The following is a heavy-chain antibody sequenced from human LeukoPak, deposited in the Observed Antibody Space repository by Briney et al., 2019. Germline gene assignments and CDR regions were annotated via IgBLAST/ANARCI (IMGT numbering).Heavy chain of an antibody. Sequence: GGSLRLSCSASGFTFSTSTMHWVRQAPGKGLEYVSAISSNGGSTYYADPVKGRFTISRDNSKNTMYLQMSSLRAGDTALYYCVYRLSFDSWGQGTLVTVSS. D-gene: IGHD4-11*01. J-gene: IGHJ4*02. V-gene: IGHV3-64D*06. CDR2: ISSNGGST. CDR1: GFTFSTST. CDR3: VYRLSFDS.